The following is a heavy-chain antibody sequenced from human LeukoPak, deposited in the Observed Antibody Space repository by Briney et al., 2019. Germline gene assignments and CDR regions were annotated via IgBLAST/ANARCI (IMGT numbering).Heavy chain of an antibody. CDR2: IYPGDSDT. V-gene: IGHV5-51*01. D-gene: IGHD3-3*01. Sequence: GESLKIPCKSYGYSFTSYWIGWVRQMPGKGLEWMGIIYPGDSDTRYSPSFQGQVTISADKSISTAYLQWSSLKASDTAMYYCARRYDFWSGYPFDPWGQGTLVTVSS. J-gene: IGHJ5*02. CDR1: GYSFTSYW. CDR3: ARRYDFWSGYPFDP.